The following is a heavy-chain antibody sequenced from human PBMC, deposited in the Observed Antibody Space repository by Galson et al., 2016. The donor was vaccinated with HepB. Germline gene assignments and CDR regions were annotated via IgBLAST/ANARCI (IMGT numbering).Heavy chain of an antibody. Sequence: ATLSLTCTVSGGSITSYYWSWLRQPPGKGLEWIGYVSNSGRTNYMPSLKGRVTTSVDTSRSQISLKLTSVTAADTAVYYCARHGRSGSLYASRGVFISGFDYWGQGSLRTVSS. V-gene: IGHV4-59*08. CDR3: ARHGRSGSLYASRGVFISGFDY. D-gene: IGHD1-26*01. CDR2: VSNSGRT. CDR1: GGSITSYY. J-gene: IGHJ4*02.